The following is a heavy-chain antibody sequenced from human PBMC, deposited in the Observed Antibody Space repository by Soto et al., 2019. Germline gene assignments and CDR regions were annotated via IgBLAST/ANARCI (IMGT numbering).Heavy chain of an antibody. CDR3: ARGYCSGGSCHGAFDI. D-gene: IGHD2-15*01. Sequence: ASVKVSCKASGYTFTSYDINWVRQATGQGLEWMGWMNPNSGNTGYAQKFQGRVTITADKSTSTAYMELSSLRSEDTAVYYCARGYCSGGSCHGAFDIWGKGTMVTVSS. J-gene: IGHJ3*02. CDR2: MNPNSGNT. V-gene: IGHV1-8*01. CDR1: GYTFTSYD.